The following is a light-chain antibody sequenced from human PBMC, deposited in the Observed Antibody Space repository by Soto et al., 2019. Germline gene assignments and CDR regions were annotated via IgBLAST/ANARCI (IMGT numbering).Light chain of an antibody. V-gene: IGKV1-27*01. CDR3: QKYNSALQTFT. CDR1: QGISNY. J-gene: IGKJ3*01. Sequence: DIPMTQSPSSLSASVGDRVTITCRASQGISNYLAWYQQKPGKVPKLLIYAASTLQSGVPSRFSGSGSGTDFTLTISSLQPEDVATYYCQKYNSALQTFTFGPGTKVDIK. CDR2: AAS.